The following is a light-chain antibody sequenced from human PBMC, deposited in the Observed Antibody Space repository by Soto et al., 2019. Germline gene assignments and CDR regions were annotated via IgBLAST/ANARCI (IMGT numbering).Light chain of an antibody. V-gene: IGKV3-20*01. J-gene: IGKJ1*01. CDR3: QQYAISPWT. CDR2: DAS. CDR1: ENVASNY. Sequence: IVLTQSPGTLSLSPGERATLSCRASENVASNYLAWYQKKPGQAPRLLIFDASTMATDIPDRFSGSGSGTDFTLIISRLEPEDFAVYHCQQYAISPWTFGQGTKVEVK.